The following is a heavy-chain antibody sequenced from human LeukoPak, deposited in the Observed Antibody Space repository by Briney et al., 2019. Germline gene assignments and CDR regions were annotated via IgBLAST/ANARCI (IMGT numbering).Heavy chain of an antibody. Sequence: PSETLSLTCAVSGGSISSGGYSWSWIRQPPGKGLEWIGYIYYSGSTYYNPSLKSRVTISVDTSKNQFSLKLSSVTAADTAVYYCARRNNYGSGNNWFDPWGQGTLVTVSS. CDR3: ARRNNYGSGNNWFDP. CDR2: IYYSGST. J-gene: IGHJ5*02. D-gene: IGHD3-10*01. CDR1: GGSISSGGYS. V-gene: IGHV4-30-2*03.